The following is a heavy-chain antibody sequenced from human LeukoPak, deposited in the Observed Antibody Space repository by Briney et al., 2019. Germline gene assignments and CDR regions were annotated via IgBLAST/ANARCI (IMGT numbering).Heavy chain of an antibody. Sequence: SVKVSCKASGYTFTSSAMQWVRQARGQRLEWIGWIVVGSGNTNYAQKFQERVTITRDMSTSTAYMELSSLRSEDTAVYYCAAVRYYYDSSGYDYWGQGTLVTVSS. CDR3: AAVRYYYDSSGYDY. J-gene: IGHJ4*02. CDR2: IVVGSGNT. V-gene: IGHV1-58*02. CDR1: GYTFTSSA. D-gene: IGHD3-22*01.